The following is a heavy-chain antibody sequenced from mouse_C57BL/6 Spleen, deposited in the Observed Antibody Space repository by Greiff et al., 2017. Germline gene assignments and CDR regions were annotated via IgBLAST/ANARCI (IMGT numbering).Heavy chain of an antibody. V-gene: IGHV1-55*01. D-gene: IGHD1-1*01. CDR2: IYPGSGST. CDR3: ARRVTTVVAKASWFAY. J-gene: IGHJ3*01. Sequence: VQLQQPGAELVKPGASVKMSCKASGYTFTSYWITWVKQRPGQGLEWIGDIYPGSGSTNYNEKFKSKATLTVDTSSSTAYMQLSSLTSEDSAVYYCARRVTTVVAKASWFAYWGQGTLVTVSA. CDR1: GYTFTSYW.